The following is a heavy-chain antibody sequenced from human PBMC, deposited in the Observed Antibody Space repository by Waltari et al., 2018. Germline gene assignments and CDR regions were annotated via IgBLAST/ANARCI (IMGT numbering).Heavy chain of an antibody. CDR3: ARDPPERGSRFDY. J-gene: IGHJ4*02. Sequence: QLQLQESGPGLVKPSETLSLTCTVSGGSISSSSYYWGWIRQPPGKGLEWIGRIYYSGSTYYNPALTSRVTISVDTSKNQFSLKLSSVTAADTALYYCARDPPERGSRFDYWGQGTLVTVSS. CDR1: GGSISSSSYY. V-gene: IGHV4-39*07. CDR2: IYYSGST.